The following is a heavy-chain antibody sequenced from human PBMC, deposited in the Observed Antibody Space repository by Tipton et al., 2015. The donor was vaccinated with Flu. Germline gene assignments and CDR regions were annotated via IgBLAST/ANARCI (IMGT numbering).Heavy chain of an antibody. CDR1: GYSISSGYY. V-gene: IGHV4-38-2*02. Sequence: TLSLTCTVSGYSISSGYYWGWIRQPPGKGLEWIGRIYHSGSTYYNPSLKSRVTISVDTSKNQFSLKLSSVTAADTAVYYCARGAYSYGYYYYGMDVWGQGTTVTVSS. D-gene: IGHD5-18*01. CDR3: ARGAYSYGYYYYGMDV. J-gene: IGHJ6*02. CDR2: IYHSGST.